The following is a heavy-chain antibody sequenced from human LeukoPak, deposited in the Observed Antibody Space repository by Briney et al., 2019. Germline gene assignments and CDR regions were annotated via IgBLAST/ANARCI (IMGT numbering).Heavy chain of an antibody. Sequence: GGSLRLSCAASGFTFSSYSMNWVRQAPGKGLEWVSSISSSSSYIYYADSVKGRFTISRDNARNSLYLQMNSLRAEDTAVYYCARERGGAIDYWGQGTLVTVSS. V-gene: IGHV3-21*01. CDR1: GFTFSSYS. J-gene: IGHJ4*02. CDR3: ARERGGAIDY. CDR2: ISSSSSYI. D-gene: IGHD3-16*01.